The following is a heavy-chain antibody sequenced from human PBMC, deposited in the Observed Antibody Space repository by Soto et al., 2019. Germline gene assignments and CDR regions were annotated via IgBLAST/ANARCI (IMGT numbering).Heavy chain of an antibody. V-gene: IGHV4-59*01. J-gene: IGHJ4*02. Sequence: SETLSLTCTVSGGSISSYYWSWIRQPPGKGLEWIGYIYSSGSTNYNPSLKSRVTISVDTSKNQFSLKLSSVTAADTAVYYCARERECSSTRSYRQIDYWGQGPLVTLS. CDR3: ARERECSSTRSYRQIDY. D-gene: IGHD2-2*02. CDR1: GGSISSYY. CDR2: IYSSGST.